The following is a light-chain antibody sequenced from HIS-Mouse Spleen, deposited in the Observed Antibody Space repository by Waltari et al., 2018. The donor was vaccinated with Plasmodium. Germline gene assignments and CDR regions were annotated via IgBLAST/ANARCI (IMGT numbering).Light chain of an antibody. J-gene: IGLJ3*02. CDR2: EDS. CDR3: YSTDSSGNHRV. CDR1: ALPKKY. V-gene: IGLV3-10*01. Sequence: SYELTQPPSVSVSPGQTARITCSGDALPKKYAYWYHQNSGQAPCLVIYEDSKRPSGIPEGFSGSSSGTMATLTISGAQVEDEADYYCYSTDSSGNHRVFGGGTKLTVL.